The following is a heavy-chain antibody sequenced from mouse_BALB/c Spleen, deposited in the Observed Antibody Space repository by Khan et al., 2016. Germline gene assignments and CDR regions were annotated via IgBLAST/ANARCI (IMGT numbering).Heavy chain of an antibody. V-gene: IGHV1-15*01. J-gene: IGHJ2*01. CDR1: GYTFTDYE. CDR2: IDPETGGT. Sequence: VQLQESGAELVRPGASVTLSCKASGYTFTDYEMHWVKQTPVHGLEWIGAIDPETGGTAYNQKFKGKATLTADKSSSTAYMVLRSLTSEYSAVYYCTRWGYGNYDYWGQGTTLTVSS. D-gene: IGHD2-10*02. CDR3: TRWGYGNYDY.